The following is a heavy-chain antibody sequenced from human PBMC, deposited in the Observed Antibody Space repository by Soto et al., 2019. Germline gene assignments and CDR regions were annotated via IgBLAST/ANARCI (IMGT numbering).Heavy chain of an antibody. J-gene: IGHJ4*02. Sequence: ASVKVSCKASGYTFTSYGISWVRQAPGQGLEWMGWISAYNGNTNYAQKLQGRVTMTTDTSTSTAYMELRSLRSDDTAVYYCARVTYYYDSSGYSTFDYWRQGTLVTVSS. CDR2: ISAYNGNT. CDR3: ARVTYYYDSSGYSTFDY. V-gene: IGHV1-18*01. CDR1: GYTFTSYG. D-gene: IGHD3-22*01.